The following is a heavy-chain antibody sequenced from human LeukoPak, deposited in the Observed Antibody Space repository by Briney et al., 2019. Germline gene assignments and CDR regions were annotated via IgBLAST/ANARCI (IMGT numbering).Heavy chain of an antibody. CDR1: GGSISSSSYY. D-gene: IGHD3-10*01. Sequence: SETLSLTCTVSGGSISSSSYYWGWIRQPPGKGLEWIGSIYYSGSTYYNPSLKSRATISVDTSKNQFSLKLSSVTAADTAVYYCARVPLITMVRGVIIRGYYFDYWGQGTLVTVSS. J-gene: IGHJ4*02. CDR2: IYYSGST. V-gene: IGHV4-39*07. CDR3: ARVPLITMVRGVIIRGYYFDY.